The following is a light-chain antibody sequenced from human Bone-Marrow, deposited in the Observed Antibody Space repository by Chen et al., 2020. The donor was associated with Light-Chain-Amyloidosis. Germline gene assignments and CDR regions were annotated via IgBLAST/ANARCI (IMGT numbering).Light chain of an antibody. CDR3: QSADSSGTYEVI. CDR2: RDT. Sequence: SYELTQPPSVSVSPGQTARITCSGDDLPTKYAYWYQQKPGQAPVLVIHRDTERPSGISERFSCASAGTTATLNISGVQAEDEADYHCQSADSSGTYEVIFGGGTKLTVL. J-gene: IGLJ2*01. V-gene: IGLV3-25*03. CDR1: DLPTKY.